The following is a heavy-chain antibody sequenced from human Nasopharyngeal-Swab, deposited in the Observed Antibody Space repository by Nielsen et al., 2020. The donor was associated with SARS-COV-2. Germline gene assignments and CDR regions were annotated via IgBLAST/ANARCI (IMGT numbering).Heavy chain of an antibody. D-gene: IGHD6-6*01. CDR2: IYSGGTT. CDR3: ARALEYSSSSWDY. CDR1: GFPFSDYY. Sequence: GGSLRLSCAASGFPFSDYYMNWVRQAPGKGLEWVSVIYSGGTTYYADSVKGRFTISRDNSKNTLYLQMNSLRAEDTAVYYCARALEYSSSSWDYWGQGTLVTVSS. V-gene: IGHV3-53*01. J-gene: IGHJ4*02.